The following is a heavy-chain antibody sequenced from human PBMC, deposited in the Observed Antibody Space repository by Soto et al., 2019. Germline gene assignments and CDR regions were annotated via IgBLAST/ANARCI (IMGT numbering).Heavy chain of an antibody. Sequence: ETLSLTCTVSGGSISSYYWSWIRQPPGKGLEWIGYIYYSGSTDYNPSLKSRVTISVDTSKNQFSLKLSSVNAADTAVYYCARGFSGWYYFDYWGQGTLVTVSS. V-gene: IGHV4-59*01. D-gene: IGHD6-19*01. CDR2: IYYSGST. CDR3: ARGFSGWYYFDY. CDR1: GGSISSYY. J-gene: IGHJ4*02.